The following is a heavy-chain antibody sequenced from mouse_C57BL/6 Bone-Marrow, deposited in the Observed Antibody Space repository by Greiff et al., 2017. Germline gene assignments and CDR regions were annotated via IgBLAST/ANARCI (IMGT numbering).Heavy chain of an antibody. CDR2: IRNKANGYTT. J-gene: IGHJ4*01. CDR1: GFTFTDYY. V-gene: IGHV7-4*01. CDR3: VKAPYYYGSSYAMDY. Sequence: DVQLVESGGGLVQPGASLRLSCAASGFTFTDYYMSWVRQPPGKAPEWLALIRNKANGYTTEYTASVKGRFTISRDNSQNILYLQMNTLRAEDSATYYCVKAPYYYGSSYAMDYWGQGTSVTVSS. D-gene: IGHD1-1*01.